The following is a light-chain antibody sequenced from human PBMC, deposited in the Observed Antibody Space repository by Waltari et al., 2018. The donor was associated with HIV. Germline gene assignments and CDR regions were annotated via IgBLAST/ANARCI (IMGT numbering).Light chain of an antibody. J-gene: IGKJ2*01. CDR3: HQYYTTPYT. CDR2: WAS. V-gene: IGKV4-1*01. Sequence: DIVMTQSPDSLAESLCARAHLNCKSSQSILSSSNNRKYLAWYLQKPRQPPKLLIYWASFRDSGVTDRFIGRGSGTDFSLTISSLQAEDVAVYFCHQYYTTPYTFGQGTKLEIK. CDR1: QSILSSSNNRKY.